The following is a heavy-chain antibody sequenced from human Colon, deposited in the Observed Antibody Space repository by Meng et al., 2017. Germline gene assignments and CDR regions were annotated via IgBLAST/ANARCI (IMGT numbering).Heavy chain of an antibody. Sequence: QVKLQESGPGLVQPSKTLSLTCTVSGGSISSGDYYWSWIRQPPGKGLEWIGYIYYSGSTYSNASLKSRVTISIDRSKNQFSLKLSSVTAADTAVYYCARDRKHYGERGWFDPWGQGTLVTVSS. V-gene: IGHV4-30-4*01. CDR1: GGSISSGDYY. D-gene: IGHD4-17*01. CDR2: IYYSGST. J-gene: IGHJ5*02. CDR3: ARDRKHYGERGWFDP.